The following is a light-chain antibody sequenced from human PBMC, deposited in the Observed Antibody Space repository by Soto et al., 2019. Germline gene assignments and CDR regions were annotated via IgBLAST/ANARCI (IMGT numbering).Light chain of an antibody. J-gene: IGKJ1*01. CDR3: QQLNSYPRT. Sequence: DIPLTQSPSFLSASVGDRVTITCRASQGMSSYLAWYQQKPGKAPKLLIYAASTLQSGVPSRFSGSGSGTEFTLTISSLQPEEFATYYCQQLNSYPRTFGQGTKVEIK. CDR1: QGMSSY. V-gene: IGKV1-9*01. CDR2: AAS.